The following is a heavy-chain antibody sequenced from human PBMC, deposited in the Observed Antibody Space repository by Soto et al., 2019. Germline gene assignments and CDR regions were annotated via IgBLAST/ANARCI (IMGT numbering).Heavy chain of an antibody. Sequence: QVQLVQSGAEVKKPGSSVKVSCKASGGTFSSYAISWVRQAPGQGLEWMGGIIPIFGTANYAQKFQGRVTITADESTSTAYMELSSLRSEDTAVYYCARGGVYYYDSSGYNSFDYWGQGTLVTVSS. V-gene: IGHV1-69*12. J-gene: IGHJ4*02. D-gene: IGHD3-22*01. CDR1: GGTFSSYA. CDR3: ARGGVYYYDSSGYNSFDY. CDR2: IIPIFGTA.